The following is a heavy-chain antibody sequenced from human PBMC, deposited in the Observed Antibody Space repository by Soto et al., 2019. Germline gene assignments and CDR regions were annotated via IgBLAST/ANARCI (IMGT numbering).Heavy chain of an antibody. CDR2: IYPGDSDT. Sequence: PGESLKISCKGSGYSFTSYWIGWVRQMPGKGLEWMGIIYPGDSDTRYSPSLQGQVTISADKSISTAYLQWSSLKASDTAMYYCARRGPIYYDSSGYPYGSMDVWGQGTTVTVSS. CDR1: GYSFTSYW. D-gene: IGHD3-22*01. J-gene: IGHJ6*02. CDR3: ARRGPIYYDSSGYPYGSMDV. V-gene: IGHV5-51*01.